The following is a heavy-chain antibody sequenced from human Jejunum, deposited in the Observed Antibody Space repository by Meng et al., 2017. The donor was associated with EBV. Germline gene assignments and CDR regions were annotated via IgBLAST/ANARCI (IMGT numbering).Heavy chain of an antibody. CDR1: GGSVNSGNVY. Sequence: QRQESGPGLVKPPETLSLTCTVSGGSVNSGNVYWSWIRQPPGKGLEWIGYIYYSGSTNYIPSLKSRVTISLDTSKNQFSLKLSSVTAADTAVYYCAGLRYSGYDRAFDYWGQGALVTVSS. D-gene: IGHD5-12*01. CDR3: AGLRYSGYDRAFDY. J-gene: IGHJ4*02. CDR2: IYYSGST. V-gene: IGHV4-61*01.